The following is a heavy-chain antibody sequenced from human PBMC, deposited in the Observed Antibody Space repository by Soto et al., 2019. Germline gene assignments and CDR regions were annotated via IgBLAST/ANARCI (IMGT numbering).Heavy chain of an antibody. D-gene: IGHD4-17*01. Sequence: LGESLKISCKGSGYSFTSYWIGWVRQMPGKGLEWMGIIYPGDSDTRYSPSFQGQVTISADKSISTAYLQWSSLKASDTAMYYCASQTRATVMNNYYYYYGMDVWGQGTTVTVSS. CDR1: GYSFTSYW. CDR3: ASQTRATVMNNYYYYYGMDV. V-gene: IGHV5-51*01. CDR2: IYPGDSDT. J-gene: IGHJ6*02.